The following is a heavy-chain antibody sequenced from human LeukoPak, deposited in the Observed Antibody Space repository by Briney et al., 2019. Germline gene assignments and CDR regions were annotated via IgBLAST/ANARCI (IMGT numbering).Heavy chain of an antibody. Sequence: GGSLRLSCAASGFTFSSYEMNWVRQAPGKGLEWVSYISSSGSTIYYADSVKGRFTISRDNAKNSLYLQMNSLRAEDTAVYYCARAIYGSGIKYYFDYWGQGTLVTVSS. CDR2: ISSSGSTI. V-gene: IGHV3-48*03. D-gene: IGHD3-10*01. CDR1: GFTFSSYE. J-gene: IGHJ4*02. CDR3: ARAIYGSGIKYYFDY.